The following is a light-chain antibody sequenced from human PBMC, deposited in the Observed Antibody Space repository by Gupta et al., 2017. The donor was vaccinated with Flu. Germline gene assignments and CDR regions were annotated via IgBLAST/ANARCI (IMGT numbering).Light chain of an antibody. CDR2: DTT. Sequence: TLSFSPGERATLSVRASQSFGGSLACYQLKSGQAPRVIIYDTTKRATGIPARFSGSGSGTDFTLTISSLEPEDCAVYYCRERNTWPPLAFGGGTEVKI. CDR1: QSFGGS. J-gene: IGKJ4*01. V-gene: IGKV3-11*01. CDR3: RERNTWPPLA.